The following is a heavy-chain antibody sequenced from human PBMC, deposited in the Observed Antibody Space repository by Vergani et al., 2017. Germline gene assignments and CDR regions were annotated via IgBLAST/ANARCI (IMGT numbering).Heavy chain of an antibody. Sequence: EMQLVQSGAEVRKPGESVKISCRTSGYNFDIYWIGWVRQMPGKGLEWMGIVYPADSDTRYSPSFQGQVTISADKSISTAYLQWSSLKASDTAMYYCARLGSPIAAAGYYYFDYWGQGTLVTVSS. CDR2: VYPADSDT. V-gene: IGHV5-51*01. J-gene: IGHJ4*02. D-gene: IGHD6-13*01. CDR3: ARLGSPIAAAGYYYFDY. CDR1: GYNFDIYW.